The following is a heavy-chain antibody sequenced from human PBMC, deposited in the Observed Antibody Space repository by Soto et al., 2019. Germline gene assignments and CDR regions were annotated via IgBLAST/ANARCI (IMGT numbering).Heavy chain of an antibody. CDR1: GFSFSSYS. CDR3: ARIMPHDTGGKYGIDV. V-gene: IGHV3-21*01. CDR2: ISSGSDYI. D-gene: IGHD5-18*01. Sequence: LRLSCVASGFSFSSYSMNWVRQAPGKGLEWVSAISSGSDYIYYADSVKGRFTISRDNAKNSLYVQMNSLRVEDTAVYYCARIMPHDTGGKYGIDVWGQGTTVTVSS. J-gene: IGHJ6*02.